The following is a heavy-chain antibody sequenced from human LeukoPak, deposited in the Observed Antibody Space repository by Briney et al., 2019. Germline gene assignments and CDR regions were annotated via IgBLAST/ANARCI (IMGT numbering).Heavy chain of an antibody. D-gene: IGHD2-15*01. CDR2: ISGSGGST. CDR3: AKVYCSGGSCYPDY. Sequence: PGGSLRLSCAASGFTFSRYVLSWVRQAPGKGLEWVSAISGSGGSTYYADSVKGRFTISRDNSKNTLYLQMNSLRAEDTAVYYCAKVYCSGGSCYPDYWGQGTLVTVSS. CDR1: GFTFSRYV. J-gene: IGHJ4*02. V-gene: IGHV3-23*01.